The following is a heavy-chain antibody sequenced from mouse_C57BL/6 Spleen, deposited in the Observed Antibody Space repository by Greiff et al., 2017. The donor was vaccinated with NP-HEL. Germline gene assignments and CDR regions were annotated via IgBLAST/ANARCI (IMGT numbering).Heavy chain of an antibody. V-gene: IGHV1-81*01. J-gene: IGHJ1*03. CDR1: GYTFTSYG. D-gene: IGHD1-1*01. CDR3: ARYYRSSSHWYFDV. CDR2: IYPRSGNT. Sequence: VQLQQSGAELARPGASVKLSCKASGYTFTSYGISWVKQRTGQGLEWIGEIYPRSGNTYYNEKFKGKATLTADKSSSTAYMELRSLTSEDSAVYFCARYYRSSSHWYFDVWGTGTTVTVSS.